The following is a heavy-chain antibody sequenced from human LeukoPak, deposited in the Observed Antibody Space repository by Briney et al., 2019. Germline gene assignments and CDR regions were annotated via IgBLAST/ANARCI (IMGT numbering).Heavy chain of an antibody. V-gene: IGHV3-23*01. J-gene: IGHJ4*02. Sequence: PGGSLRLSCAASGFTFSSYAMSWVRQAPGKGLEWVSAISGSGGSTYYADSVKGRFTISRDNSKNTLYLQMNSLRAEETAVYYCAKDGGGSYIFFDYWGQGTLVTVSS. D-gene: IGHD1-26*01. CDR2: ISGSGGST. CDR1: GFTFSSYA. CDR3: AKDGGGSYIFFDY.